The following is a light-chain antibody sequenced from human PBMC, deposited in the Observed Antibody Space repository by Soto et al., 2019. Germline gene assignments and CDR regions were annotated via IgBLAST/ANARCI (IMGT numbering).Light chain of an antibody. CDR1: QSFSNF. CDR3: HQYYSYPFT. V-gene: IGKV1-5*03. J-gene: IGKJ2*01. Sequence: DIQMTQSPSTLSASVGDSVTITFRASQSFSNFLAWFQQKPGKAPKLLIFKTSSLQSGVPSRFSGSGSGTEFTLTISSLQPGDFATYYCHQYYSYPFTFGQGTKVDIK. CDR2: KTS.